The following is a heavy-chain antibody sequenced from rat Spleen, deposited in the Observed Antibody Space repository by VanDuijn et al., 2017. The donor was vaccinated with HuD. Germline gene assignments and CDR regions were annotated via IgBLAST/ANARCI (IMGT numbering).Heavy chain of an antibody. J-gene: IGHJ2*01. Sequence: QVQLRESGPGLVQPSQTLSLTCTVSGFSLTSDNVHWVRQPTGKRLEWMGVIWPGGSTDYNSTLKSRLSISRDTSKSQIFLKMNTLQTEDTAIYYCSRDRLGAGFDYWGQGVMVTVSS. CDR2: IWPGGST. CDR3: SRDRLGAGFDY. D-gene: IGHD5-1*01. CDR1: GFSLTSDN. V-gene: IGHV2-30*01.